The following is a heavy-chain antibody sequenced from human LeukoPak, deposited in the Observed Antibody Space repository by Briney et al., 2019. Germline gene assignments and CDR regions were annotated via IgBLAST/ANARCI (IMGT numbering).Heavy chain of an antibody. CDR2: IIPILGIA. J-gene: IGHJ5*02. V-gene: IGHV1-69*02. Sequence: GASVKVSCKASGGTFSSYTISWVRQAPGQGLEWMGRIIPILGIANYAQKFQGRVTITADKSTSTAYMELSSLRSEDTAVYYCARPYCSSTSCWRGWFDPWGQGTLVTVSS. CDR3: ARPYCSSTSCWRGWFDP. D-gene: IGHD2-2*01. CDR1: GGTFSSYT.